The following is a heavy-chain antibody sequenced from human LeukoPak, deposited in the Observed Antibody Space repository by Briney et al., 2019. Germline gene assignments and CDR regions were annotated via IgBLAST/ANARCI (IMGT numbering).Heavy chain of an antibody. J-gene: IGHJ4*02. CDR2: IWYDGSGK. V-gene: IGHV3-33*01. CDR3: ARDIAMVADDY. D-gene: IGHD2-15*01. Sequence: GGSLRLSCVASGFSVTSHGMHWVRQAPGKGLEWVAVIWYDGSGKYYADSVKGRFTISRDNSKSTLYLQMNSLRAEDTAVYYCARDIAMVADDYWGQGTLVTVSS. CDR1: GFSVTSHG.